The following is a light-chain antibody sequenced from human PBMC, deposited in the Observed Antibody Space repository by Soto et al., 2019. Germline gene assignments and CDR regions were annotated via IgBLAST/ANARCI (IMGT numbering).Light chain of an antibody. Sequence: SYELTQPPSVSVAPGQTARVTFGGNSIGSKSVHWYQQKPGQAPVLVVYDDRDRPSGIPDRFSGSNSGNTATLSISRVEAGDEADYYCQVWDSSSDHYVFASGTKLTVL. V-gene: IGLV3-21*02. J-gene: IGLJ1*01. CDR3: QVWDSSSDHYV. CDR2: DDR. CDR1: SIGSKS.